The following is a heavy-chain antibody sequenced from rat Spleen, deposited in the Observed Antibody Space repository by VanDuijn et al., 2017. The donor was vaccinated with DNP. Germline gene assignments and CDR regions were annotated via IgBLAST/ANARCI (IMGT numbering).Heavy chain of an antibody. Sequence: EVQLVETGGGSVQPGRSLKLSCAASGFTFSDYAMAWVRQSPKKGLEWFATISTNGGGTYYRDSVRGRFTISRDNAEDTLFLQMNNLRSEDTATYYCARDAGGPFDYWGQGVMVTVSS. CDR2: ISTNGGGT. CDR1: GFTFSDYA. J-gene: IGHJ2*01. V-gene: IGHV5-7*01. CDR3: ARDAGGPFDY. D-gene: IGHD1-11*01.